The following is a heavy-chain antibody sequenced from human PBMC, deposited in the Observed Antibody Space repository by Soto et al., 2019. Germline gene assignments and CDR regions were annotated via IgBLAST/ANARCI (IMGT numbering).Heavy chain of an antibody. V-gene: IGHV4-30-4*01. Sequence: SETLSLTCTVSGGSISSGDYYWNWIRQPPGKGLEWIGYIYYTGTTKYNPSLKSRATLSVDTAKNRFSLNLTSLTAADTAVYYCARGDSFHPWGQGTMVTVYS. CDR2: IYYTGTT. J-gene: IGHJ5*02. CDR1: GGSISSGDYY. CDR3: ARGDSFHP.